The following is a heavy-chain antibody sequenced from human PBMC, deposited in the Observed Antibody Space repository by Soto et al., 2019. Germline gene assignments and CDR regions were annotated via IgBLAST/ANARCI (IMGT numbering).Heavy chain of an antibody. J-gene: IGHJ4*02. CDR2: DGSNR. CDR3: SNDQGNGWSSDH. Sequence: GGSLRLSCAASGFTFSSYEMNWVRQAPGKGLKWVSYDGSNRYYAYSVKGRITISRDNSENTMYLQINSLRAEGTAEYYCSNDQGNGWSSDHWGQGTMVTVSS. D-gene: IGHD6-19*01. CDR1: GFTFSSYE. V-gene: IGHV3-30*18.